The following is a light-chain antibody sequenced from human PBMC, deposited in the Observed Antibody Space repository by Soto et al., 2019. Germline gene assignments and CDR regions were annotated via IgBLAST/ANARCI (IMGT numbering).Light chain of an antibody. J-gene: IGKJ4*01. CDR2: GAS. V-gene: IGKV3D-15*01. CDR3: QQYDDWLRLT. CDR1: QSVSSS. Sequence: EIVLTQSPGTLSLSPGERATLSCRAGQSVSSSSLAWYQQRPGQAPRLLIFGASSRATGIPARFSGSGSGTEFNLTISSLQSEDFAVYFCQQYDDWLRLTFGGGTKVDIK.